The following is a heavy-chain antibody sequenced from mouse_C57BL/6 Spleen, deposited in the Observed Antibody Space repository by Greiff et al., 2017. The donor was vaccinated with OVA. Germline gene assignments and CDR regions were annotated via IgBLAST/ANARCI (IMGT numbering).Heavy chain of an antibody. V-gene: IGHV1-81*01. CDR2: IYPRSGNT. CDR1: GYTFTSYG. Sequence: QVQLKESGAELARPGASVKLSCKASGYTFTSYGISWVKQRTGQGLEWIGEIYPRSGNTYYNEKFKGKATLTADKSSSTAYMELRSLTSEDSAVYFCARAEGLRRSSYFDYWGQGTTLTVSS. J-gene: IGHJ2*01. CDR3: ARAEGLRRSSYFDY. D-gene: IGHD2-4*01.